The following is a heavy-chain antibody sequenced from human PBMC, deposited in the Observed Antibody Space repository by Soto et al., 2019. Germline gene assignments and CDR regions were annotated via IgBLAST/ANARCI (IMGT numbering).Heavy chain of an antibody. CDR2: ISDGGTTI. J-gene: IGHJ3*02. CDR3: VKEYCTWGTGYGAFDI. V-gene: IGHV3-48*03. D-gene: IGHD2-8*01. CDR1: GFIFSGYE. Sequence: EAELVESGGGLVQPGGSLTLSCAASGFIFSGYEMNWVRQAPGRGPEWISYISDGGTTIYFADSVKGRFAISRDDAKKSLYLHMNNLRVDDTAIYYCVKEYCTWGTGYGAFDIWGQGTVVTVSS.